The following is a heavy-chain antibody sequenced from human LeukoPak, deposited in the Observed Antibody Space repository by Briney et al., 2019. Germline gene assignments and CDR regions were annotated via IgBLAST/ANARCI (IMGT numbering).Heavy chain of an antibody. J-gene: IGHJ4*02. CDR2: ISGNGGNT. CDR1: GFTFSSYV. Sequence: PGGSLRLSCAASGFTFSSYVMSWVRQAPGKGLEWVSAISGNGGNTYYADSVKGRFTISKDNAKNTVYLQMNSLRAEDTAVYYCVSFYETYWGRGTLVTVSS. V-gene: IGHV3-23*01. CDR3: VSFYETY. D-gene: IGHD2/OR15-2a*01.